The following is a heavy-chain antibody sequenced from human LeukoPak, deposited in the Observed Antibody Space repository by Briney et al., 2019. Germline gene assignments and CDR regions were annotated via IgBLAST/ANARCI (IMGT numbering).Heavy chain of an antibody. CDR2: IWYDGSNK. CDR3: ARDRRDGYNYLSDY. J-gene: IGHJ4*02. V-gene: IGHV3-33*01. Sequence: PGGSLRLSCAASGFTFSSYGMHWVRQAPGKGLEWVAVIWYDGSNKYYADSVKGRFTISRDNSKNTLYLQMNSLRAEDTAVYCCARDRRDGYNYLSDYWGQGTLVTVSS. CDR1: GFTFSSYG. D-gene: IGHD5-24*01.